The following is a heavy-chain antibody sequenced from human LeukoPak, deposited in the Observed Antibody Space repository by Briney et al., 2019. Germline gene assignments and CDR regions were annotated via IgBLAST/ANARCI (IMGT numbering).Heavy chain of an antibody. V-gene: IGHV3-7*01. CDR3: ARANSLGY. CDR1: GFTFSSYW. D-gene: IGHD2/OR15-2a*01. J-gene: IGHJ4*02. CDR2: IKHDGSEK. Sequence: GGTLSLSCAASGFTFSSYWMSWLRQAPGKELEGVANIKHDGSEKSYVDSVKGSFTISRDNAKDSLYLQRKSLRAQDTAVYYIARANSLGYWGQGTLVTVSS.